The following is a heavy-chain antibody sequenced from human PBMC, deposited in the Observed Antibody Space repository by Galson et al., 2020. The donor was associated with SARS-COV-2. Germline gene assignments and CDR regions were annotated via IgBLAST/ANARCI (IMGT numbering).Heavy chain of an antibody. D-gene: IGHD6-19*01. Sequence: SETLSLTCAVSGGSISGTSYYWSWIRQPAGKGLEWIGRIHSSGSTNYNPSLKSRVTISIDTSKNQISLRLSSVTAADTAIYYCASGPVAGSGEWGQGTLVTVSS. CDR1: GGSISGTSYY. CDR2: IHSSGST. CDR3: ASGPVAGSGE. J-gene: IGHJ4*02. V-gene: IGHV4-61*02.